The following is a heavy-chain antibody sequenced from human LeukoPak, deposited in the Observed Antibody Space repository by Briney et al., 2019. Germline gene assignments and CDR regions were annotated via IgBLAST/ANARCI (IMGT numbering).Heavy chain of an antibody. D-gene: IGHD3-22*01. Sequence: SQTLSLTCAVSGGSISSGGYSWSWIRQPPGKGLEWIGYIYHSGSTYYNPSLKSRVTISVDRSKNQFSLKLSSVTAADTAVYHCARVGCYYDSSGYYGYYFDYWGQGTLVTVSS. CDR2: IYHSGST. CDR3: ARVGCYYDSSGYYGYYFDY. CDR1: GGSISSGGYS. J-gene: IGHJ4*02. V-gene: IGHV4-30-2*01.